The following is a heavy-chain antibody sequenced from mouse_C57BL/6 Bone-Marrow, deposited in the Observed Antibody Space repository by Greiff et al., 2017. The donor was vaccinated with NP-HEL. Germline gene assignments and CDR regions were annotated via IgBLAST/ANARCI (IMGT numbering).Heavy chain of an antibody. Sequence: VQVVESGAELVKPGASVKISCKASGYAFSSYWMNWVKQRPGKGLEWIGQIYPGDGDTNYNGKFKGKATLTADKSSSTAYMQLSSLTSEDSAVYFGARDYGSSYYFDYWGQGTTPTVSS. D-gene: IGHD1-1*01. V-gene: IGHV1-80*01. CDR3: ARDYGSSYYFDY. J-gene: IGHJ2*01. CDR1: GYAFSSYW. CDR2: IYPGDGDT.